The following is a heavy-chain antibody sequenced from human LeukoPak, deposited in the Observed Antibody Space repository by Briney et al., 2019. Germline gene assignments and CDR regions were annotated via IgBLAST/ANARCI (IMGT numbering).Heavy chain of an antibody. D-gene: IGHD2-15*01. CDR2: IKSKTDGGTT. J-gene: IGHJ4*02. CDR3: TALLYCSGGSCNRPGY. Sequence: GGSLRLSCAASGFTFSNAWMSWVRHAPGGGLEWVGRIKSKTDGGTTDYDEPVKGRFAISRDDSKNTLYLQMNSLKTEDTAVYYCTALLYCSGGSCNRPGYWGQGTLVTVSS. V-gene: IGHV3-15*01. CDR1: GFTFSNAW.